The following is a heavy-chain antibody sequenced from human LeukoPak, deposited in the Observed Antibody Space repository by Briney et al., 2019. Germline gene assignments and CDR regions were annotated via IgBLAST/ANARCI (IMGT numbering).Heavy chain of an antibody. CDR3: AIENAPSPKMATISYDY. J-gene: IGHJ4*02. CDR1: GGSISSSSYY. Sequence: SETLSLTCTVSGGSISSSSYYWGWIRQPPGKGLEWIGSIYYSGSTYYNPSLKSRVTISVDTSKNQFSLKLSSVTAADTAVYYCAIENAPSPKMATISYDYWGQGTLVTVSS. V-gene: IGHV4-39*07. CDR2: IYYSGST. D-gene: IGHD5-24*01.